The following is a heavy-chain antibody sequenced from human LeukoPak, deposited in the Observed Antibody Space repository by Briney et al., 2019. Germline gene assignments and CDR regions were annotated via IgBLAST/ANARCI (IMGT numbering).Heavy chain of an antibody. V-gene: IGHV5-51*01. CDR2: IYPGDSDI. J-gene: IGHJ4*02. CDR1: GSTFTNSC. CDR3: ARRGTGFGDT. Sequence: PGGSLKISCKAFGSTFTNSCIGWSRQMPGKGLDWLGIIYPGDSDIRYSPSFQGQVTISADKSISTAYLQWNSLRASDTAMYYCARRGTGFGDTWGQGTLVTVSS. D-gene: IGHD3-10*01.